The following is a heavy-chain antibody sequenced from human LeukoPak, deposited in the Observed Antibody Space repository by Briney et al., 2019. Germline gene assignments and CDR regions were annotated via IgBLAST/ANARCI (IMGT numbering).Heavy chain of an antibody. J-gene: IGHJ4*02. CDR2: INPVNGDT. D-gene: IGHD2-15*01. Sequence: GASVKVSRKTSGYTFIKYAIHWVRRAPGQGLGWLGWINPVNGDTRYSQKFEGRVIITRDTSASTGYMELSSLTSEDTAVYYCAREDIVVVVADKGIDYWGQGTLVTVSS. CDR3: AREDIVVVVADKGIDY. CDR1: GYTFIKYA. V-gene: IGHV1-3*01.